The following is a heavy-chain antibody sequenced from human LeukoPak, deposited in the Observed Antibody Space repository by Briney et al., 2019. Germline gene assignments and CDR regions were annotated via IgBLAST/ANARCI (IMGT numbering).Heavy chain of an antibody. D-gene: IGHD2-15*01. J-gene: IGHJ5*02. CDR3: ARGGGSVCSGGSCYWFDP. CDR2: INPNSGGT. Sequence: GASVKVSCKASGYTFTGYYMHWVRQAPGQGLEWMGWINPNSGGTNYAQKFQGRVTMTRDTSISTAYMELSRLRSDDTAVYYCARGGGSVCSGGSCYWFDPWGQGTLVTVSS. V-gene: IGHV1-2*02. CDR1: GYTFTGYY.